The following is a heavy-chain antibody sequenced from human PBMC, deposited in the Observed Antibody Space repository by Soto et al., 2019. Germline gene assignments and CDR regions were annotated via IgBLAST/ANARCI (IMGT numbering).Heavy chain of an antibody. CDR1: GFSLTTSGVG. V-gene: IGHV2-5*02. CDR3: AHRVLRTVFGLVTTTAIYFDF. CDR2: IYWDDDK. Sequence: QITLNESGPTVVRPTEPLTLTCRFSGFSLTTSGVGVGWIRQSPGKAPEWLALIYWDDDKRYSASLKSRLTNTKDTSKNQVVLTVSDFDPTATATYYCAHRVLRTVFGLVTTTAIYFDFWGQGTPVAVSS. D-gene: IGHD3-3*01. J-gene: IGHJ4*02.